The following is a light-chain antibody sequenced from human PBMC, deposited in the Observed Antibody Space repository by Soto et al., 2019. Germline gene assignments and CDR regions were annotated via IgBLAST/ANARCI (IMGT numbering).Light chain of an antibody. CDR2: ENS. J-gene: IGLJ7*01. V-gene: IGLV6-57*04. CDR3: QSYDNSNHGV. Sequence: LTQPHSVSESPGKTVTFSCTRSSGSIATNYVQWYQQRPGSAPTTVIYENSQRPSGVPDRFSGSIDRSSNSASLTISGLTTEDEADYYCQSYDNSNHGVFGGGTQLTVL. CDR1: SGSIATNY.